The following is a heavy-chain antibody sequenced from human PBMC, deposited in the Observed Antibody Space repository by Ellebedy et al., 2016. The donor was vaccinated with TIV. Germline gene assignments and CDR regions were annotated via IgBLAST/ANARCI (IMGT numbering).Heavy chain of an antibody. Sequence: GESLKISCAASGFTFSTYGMHWVRQAPGKGLEWMAVIWYDGSNKYYAESVKGRFTISRDNSKNTLYLQMNSLRAEDTAVYYCAREGLEGFRGLQLWLRDFDYWGQGTLVTVSS. D-gene: IGHD5-18*01. V-gene: IGHV3-33*01. CDR2: IWYDGSNK. CDR3: AREGLEGFRGLQLWLRDFDY. J-gene: IGHJ4*02. CDR1: GFTFSTYG.